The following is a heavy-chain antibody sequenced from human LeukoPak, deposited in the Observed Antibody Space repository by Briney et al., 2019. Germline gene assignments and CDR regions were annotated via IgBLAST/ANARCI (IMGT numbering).Heavy chain of an antibody. J-gene: IGHJ4*02. CDR1: GFTFSSYA. V-gene: IGHV3-30-3*01. Sequence: GGSLRLSCAASGFTFSSYAMHWVRQAPGKGLEWVAVISYDGSNKYYADSVKGRFTISRDNSKNTLYLQMNSLRAEDTAVYYCARDLRRYSSSWYYYWGQGTLVTVSS. CDR3: ARDLRRYSSSWYYY. CDR2: ISYDGSNK. D-gene: IGHD6-13*01.